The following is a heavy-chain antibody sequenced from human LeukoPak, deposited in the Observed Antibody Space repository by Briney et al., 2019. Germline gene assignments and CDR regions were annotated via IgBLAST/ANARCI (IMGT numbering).Heavy chain of an antibody. CDR2: IYYSGST. Sequence: SETLSLTCTVSGGSISSSSYYWGWIRQPPGKELEWIGSIYYSGSTYYNPSLKSRVTISVDTSKNQFSLKLSSVTAADTAVYYCARQPIEEQPPDYWGQGTLVTVSS. D-gene: IGHD6-13*01. CDR1: GGSISSSSYY. CDR3: ARQPIEEQPPDY. J-gene: IGHJ4*02. V-gene: IGHV4-39*01.